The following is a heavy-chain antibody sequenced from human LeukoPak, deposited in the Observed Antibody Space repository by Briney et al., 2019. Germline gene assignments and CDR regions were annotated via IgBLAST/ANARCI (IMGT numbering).Heavy chain of an antibody. D-gene: IGHD4-17*01. CDR3: ARHRSYGDYVGYFDY. V-gene: IGHV4-59*08. J-gene: IGHJ4*02. Sequence: SETLSLTCTVSGGSISSYYWSWIRQPPGKGLEWLGYIYYSGSTNYNPSLKSRVTISVDASKNQFSLKLSSVTAADTAVYYCARHRSYGDYVGYFDYWGQGTLVTVSS. CDR2: IYYSGST. CDR1: GGSISSYY.